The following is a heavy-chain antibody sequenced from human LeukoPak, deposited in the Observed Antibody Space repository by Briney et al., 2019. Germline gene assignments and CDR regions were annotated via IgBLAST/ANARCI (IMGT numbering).Heavy chain of an antibody. Sequence: GGSLRLSCAASGFTVSSNYMSWVRQAPGEGLEWISYISDDGSYANYADSVRGRFTISRDNAKNSLFLQMYSLRVEDTAVYYCAKTMGRGPGGHFDYWGQGTLVTVSS. CDR1: GFTVSSNY. V-gene: IGHV3/OR16-9*01. J-gene: IGHJ4*02. CDR3: AKTMGRGPGGHFDY. D-gene: IGHD3-10*01. CDR2: ISDDGSYA.